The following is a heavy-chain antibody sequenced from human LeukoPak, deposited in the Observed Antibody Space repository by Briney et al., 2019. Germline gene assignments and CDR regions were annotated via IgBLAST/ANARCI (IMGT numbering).Heavy chain of an antibody. CDR1: GFTFSSYS. J-gene: IGHJ4*02. CDR3: AKYWFGELSGFDY. Sequence: GGSLRLSCAASGFTFSSYSMNWVRQAPGKGLEWVSYISSSSSTIYYADSVKGRFIISRDNANNSVYLQMNSLRAEDTAVYYCAKYWFGELSGFDYWGQGTLVTVSS. CDR2: ISSSSSTI. D-gene: IGHD3-10*01. V-gene: IGHV3-48*04.